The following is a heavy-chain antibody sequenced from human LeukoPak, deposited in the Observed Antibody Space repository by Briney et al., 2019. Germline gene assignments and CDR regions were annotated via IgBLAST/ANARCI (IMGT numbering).Heavy chain of an antibody. Sequence: GESLKISCKGSGYSFTSYWIGWVRQMPGKGLEWMGIIYPGDSDTRYSASFQGQVTISADKSSRTTYLQLSSLKASDTAMYYCARAGDSSGYYYHYWGQGTLVTVSS. V-gene: IGHV5-51*01. J-gene: IGHJ4*02. CDR2: IYPGDSDT. CDR3: ARAGDSSGYYYHY. D-gene: IGHD3-22*01. CDR1: GYSFTSYW.